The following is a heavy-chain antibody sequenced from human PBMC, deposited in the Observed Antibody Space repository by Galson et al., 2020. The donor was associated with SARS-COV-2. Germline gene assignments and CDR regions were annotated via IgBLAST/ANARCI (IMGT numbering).Heavy chain of an antibody. Sequence: GGSLRLSCAASGFTLSSYWMSWVRQAPGKGLEGVANIKQEGSEKYYVDSVKGRFTISRDNAKNSLYLQMNSLRAEDTAVYYCARDKGRWLRSPGYNWFDPWGQGTLVSVSS. V-gene: IGHV3-7*01. D-gene: IGHD6-19*01. J-gene: IGHJ5*02. CDR1: GFTLSSYW. CDR2: IKQEGSEK. CDR3: ARDKGRWLRSPGYNWFDP.